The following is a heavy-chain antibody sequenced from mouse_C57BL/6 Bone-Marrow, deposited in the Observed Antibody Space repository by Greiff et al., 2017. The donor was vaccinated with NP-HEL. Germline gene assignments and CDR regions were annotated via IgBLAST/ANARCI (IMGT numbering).Heavy chain of an antibody. CDR1: GYTFTTYP. CDR3: ARRYGNYGESPYFDY. D-gene: IGHD2-10*02. CDR2: FHPYNDDT. V-gene: IGHV1-47*01. J-gene: IGHJ2*01. Sequence: LVESGAELVKPGASVKMSCKASGYTFTTYPIEWMKQNHGKSLEWIGNFHPYNDDTKYNEKFKGKATLTVEKSSSTVYLELSRLTSDDSAVYYCARRYGNYGESPYFDYWGQGTTLTVSS.